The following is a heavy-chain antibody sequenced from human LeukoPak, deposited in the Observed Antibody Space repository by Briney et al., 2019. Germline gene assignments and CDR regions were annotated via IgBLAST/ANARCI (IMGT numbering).Heavy chain of an antibody. CDR2: IRYDGTSQ. V-gene: IGHV3-30*02. CDR3: AKVDSGWYQIDY. D-gene: IGHD6-19*01. J-gene: IGHJ4*02. CDR1: GFTLSIYG. Sequence: QAGGSLRLSCATSGFTLSIYGMHWVRQAPGKGLEWVAFIRYDGTSQYYADSVKGRFTISRDNSKNTLYLQMNSLRAEDTAVYYCAKVDSGWYQIDYWGQGTLVTVSS.